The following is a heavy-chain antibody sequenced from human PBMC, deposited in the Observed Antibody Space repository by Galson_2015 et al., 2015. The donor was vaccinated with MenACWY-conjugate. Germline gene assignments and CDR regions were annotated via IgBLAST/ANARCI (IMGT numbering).Heavy chain of an antibody. CDR1: GGSFSGYY. CDR2: IDHSGSA. Sequence: ATLSLTWAVYGGSFSGYYWRWIWIRPPPGRGLEYIGEIDHSGSANYNPSLKSRVTISIDTSKNQFSVKLRSVTAADTALIYCARGRVVEASFLQYYYIDVWGKGTTVTVSS. V-gene: IGHV4-34*01. J-gene: IGHJ6*03. D-gene: IGHD1-26*01. CDR3: ARGRVVEASFLQYYYIDV.